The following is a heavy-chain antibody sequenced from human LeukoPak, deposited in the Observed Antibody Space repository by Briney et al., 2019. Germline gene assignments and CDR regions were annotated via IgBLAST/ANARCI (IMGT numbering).Heavy chain of an antibody. CDR2: IGTSGDT. D-gene: IGHD6-19*01. CDR1: GFTFSSYD. CDR3: TRVKPGYSSGWYNFGMDV. Sequence: PGGSLRLSCAASGFTFSSYDMYWVRQATGKGLEWVSYIGTSGDTHYLGSVKGRFTISRENGKNSLYLQMSNLRAGDTAVYYCTRVKPGYSSGWYNFGMDVWGQGTTVTVSS. V-gene: IGHV3-13*04. J-gene: IGHJ6*02.